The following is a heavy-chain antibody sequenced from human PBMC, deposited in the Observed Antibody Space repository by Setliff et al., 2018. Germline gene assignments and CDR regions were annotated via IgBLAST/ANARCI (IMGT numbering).Heavy chain of an antibody. Sequence: PLETLSLTCTVSGGSINNYYWSWIRQSPGKGLEWIGYIDTSGSTDYNPSLKSRVTISVDTSKNQLSLKLSSVTAADTAVYYCAKVPITKVYFYMDVWGKGTTVTVSS. CDR2: IDTSGST. V-gene: IGHV4-4*08. CDR1: GGSINNYY. D-gene: IGHD3-10*01. J-gene: IGHJ6*03. CDR3: AKVPITKVYFYMDV.